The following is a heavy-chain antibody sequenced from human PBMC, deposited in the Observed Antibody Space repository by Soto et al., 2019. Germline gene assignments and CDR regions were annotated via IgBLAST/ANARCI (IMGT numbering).Heavy chain of an antibody. CDR1: GFTFSSYA. D-gene: IGHD2-2*02. Sequence: QVQLVESGGGVVQPGRSLRLSCAASGFTFSSYAMHWVRQAPGKGLEWVAVISYDGSNKYYADSVKGRFTISRDNSKNTLYLQMNSLGAEDTAVYYCARALEYQPLLYPGYWGQGTLVTVSS. V-gene: IGHV3-30-3*01. CDR2: ISYDGSNK. CDR3: ARALEYQPLLYPGY. J-gene: IGHJ4*02.